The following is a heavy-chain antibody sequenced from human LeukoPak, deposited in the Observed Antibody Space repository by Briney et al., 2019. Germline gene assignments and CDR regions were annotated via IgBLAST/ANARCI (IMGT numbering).Heavy chain of an antibody. J-gene: IGHJ5*02. V-gene: IGHV3-7*01. CDR1: GFTFSSYW. D-gene: IGHD3-3*01. CDR3: ARTYYDFWSGPGPYWFDP. Sequence: GGSLRLSCAASGFTFSSYWMSWVRQAPGKGLEWVANIKQDGSEKYYVDSVKGRFTISRDNAKNSLYLQMNSLRAEDTAVYYCARTYYDFWSGPGPYWFDPWGQGTLVTVSS. CDR2: IKQDGSEK.